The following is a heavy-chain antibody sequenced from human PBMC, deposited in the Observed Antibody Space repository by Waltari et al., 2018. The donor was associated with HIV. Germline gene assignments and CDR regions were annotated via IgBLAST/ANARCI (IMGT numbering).Heavy chain of an antibody. CDR2: IKSKTDGGTT. V-gene: IGHV3-15*01. Sequence: EVQLVESGGGLVKPGGSLRLSSAASGFTFSNAWMSGVCQAPGKGLEWVGRIKSKTDGGTTDYAAPVKGRFTISRDDSKNTLYLQMNSLKTEDTAVYYCTTDREECFDYWGQGTLVTVSS. J-gene: IGHJ4*02. CDR3: TTDREECFDY. CDR1: GFTFSNAW.